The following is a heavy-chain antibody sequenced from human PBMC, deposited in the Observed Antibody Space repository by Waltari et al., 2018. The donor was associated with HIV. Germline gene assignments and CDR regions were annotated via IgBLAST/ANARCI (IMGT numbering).Heavy chain of an antibody. CDR2: IYISGST. CDR1: GFIFSSNY. CDR3: APGGRTRAFEV. Sequence: VQLVETGGGLIQPGGSLRLSCAASGFIFSSNYMRWVRQAPGKGLEWVSVIYISGSTYYADSVKGRFTISRDDSKNTLYLQMNSLTAEDTAVYYCAPGGRTRAFEVWGQGTMVTVSS. D-gene: IGHD3-16*01. V-gene: IGHV3-53*02. J-gene: IGHJ3*01.